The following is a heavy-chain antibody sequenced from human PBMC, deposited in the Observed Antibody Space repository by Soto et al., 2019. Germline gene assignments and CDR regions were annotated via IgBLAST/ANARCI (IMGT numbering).Heavy chain of an antibody. CDR3: ARILVGAFDF. Sequence: SETLSLTCAVYGGSFSDHFWTWIRQSPGKGLEWIGDINHRGSTSYNPSLKSRVTISLDSSKNQFSLSLSSVTAADTAVYYCARILVGAFDFWGRGVLVTVSS. J-gene: IGHJ4*02. CDR2: INHRGST. V-gene: IGHV4-34*01. D-gene: IGHD1-26*01. CDR1: GGSFSDHF.